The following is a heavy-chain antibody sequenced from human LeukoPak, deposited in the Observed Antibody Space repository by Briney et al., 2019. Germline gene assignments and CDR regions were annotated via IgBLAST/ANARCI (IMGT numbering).Heavy chain of an antibody. CDR1: GFTFSSYE. CDR3: ARNYGSGSSNWFDP. V-gene: IGHV3-48*03. D-gene: IGHD3-10*01. CDR2: ISSSGSTI. J-gene: IGHJ5*02. Sequence: GGSLRLSCAVSGFTFSSYEMNWVRQAPGKGLEWVSYISSSGSTIYYADSVKGRFTISRDNAKNSLYLQMNSLRAEDTAVYYCARNYGSGSSNWFDPWGQGTLVTVSS.